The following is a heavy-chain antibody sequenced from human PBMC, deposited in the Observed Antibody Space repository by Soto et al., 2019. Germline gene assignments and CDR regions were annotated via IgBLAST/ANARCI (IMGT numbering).Heavy chain of an antibody. J-gene: IGHJ4*02. D-gene: IGHD3-10*01. CDR1: GFTFSNYA. Sequence: GGSLRLSCAASGFTFSNYARSWVRQAPGKGLEWVSAISASVGSTYYTDSVKGRFTISRDNSKNTLYLQMNSLRAEDTAVYYCAKGGQSYDYWGQGTLVTVSS. CDR3: AKGGQSYDY. V-gene: IGHV3-23*01. CDR2: ISASVGST.